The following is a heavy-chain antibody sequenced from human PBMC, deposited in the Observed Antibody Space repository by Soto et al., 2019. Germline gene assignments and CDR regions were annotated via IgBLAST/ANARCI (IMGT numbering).Heavy chain of an antibody. J-gene: IGHJ3*02. CDR2: ISAYNGNT. Sequence: GASVKVSCKASGYTFTSYGISWVRQAPGQGLEWMGWISAYNGNTNYAQKLQGRVTMTTDTSTSTAYMELRSLRPDDTAVYYCARDNIPSRYCSGGSCRGSDAFDIWGQGTMVTVSS. V-gene: IGHV1-18*01. D-gene: IGHD2-15*01. CDR3: ARDNIPSRYCSGGSCRGSDAFDI. CDR1: GYTFTSYG.